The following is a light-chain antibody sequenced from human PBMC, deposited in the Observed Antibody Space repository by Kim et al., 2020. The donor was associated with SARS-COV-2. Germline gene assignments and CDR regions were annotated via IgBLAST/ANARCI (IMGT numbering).Light chain of an antibody. CDR2: EVT. CDR3: CSYATSNTYL. J-gene: IGLJ1*01. Sequence: GQHLTITLTGPASDVGAYDIVTCYHQHTRQAPKLIIYEVTKRPSGVSDRFSGSKSGNPASLTISCLQAKDEADYYCCSYATSNTYLFGTGTTVTVL. CDR1: ASDVGAYDI. V-gene: IGLV2-23*02.